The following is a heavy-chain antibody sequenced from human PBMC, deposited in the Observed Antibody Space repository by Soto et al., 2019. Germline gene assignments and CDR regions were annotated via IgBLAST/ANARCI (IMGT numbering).Heavy chain of an antibody. V-gene: IGHV4-31*03. Sequence: QVQLQESGPGLVKPSQTLSLTCTVSGGSITSSGYYWSWIRQHPGEGLEWIGFTSNSGSTSYNPSLTSRVPLSVDTSSNQFSLNLKSVTAADTAVYYCARGGGSTKVDYWGQGTLVTVSP. D-gene: IGHD2-2*01. J-gene: IGHJ4*02. CDR2: TSNSGST. CDR3: ARGGGSTKVDY. CDR1: GGSITSSGYY.